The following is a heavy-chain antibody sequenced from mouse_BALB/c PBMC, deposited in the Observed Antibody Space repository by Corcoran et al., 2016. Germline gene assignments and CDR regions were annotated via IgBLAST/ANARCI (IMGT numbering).Heavy chain of an antibody. Sequence: QIQLVQSGPERKKPGETVKISCNASGYTFTNYGLNWVKQAPGKGLKWMGWINTYTGEQTYADDVKGRFVFSMETSASTAFLQINNLKNEDTATYFCAREPYAMDYWGQGTSVTVSS. J-gene: IGHJ4*01. V-gene: IGHV9-3-1*01. CDR2: INTYTGEQ. CDR3: AREPYAMDY. CDR1: GYTFTNYG.